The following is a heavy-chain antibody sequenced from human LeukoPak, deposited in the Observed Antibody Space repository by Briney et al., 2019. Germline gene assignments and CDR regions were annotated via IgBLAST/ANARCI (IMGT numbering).Heavy chain of an antibody. Sequence: ASVKVSCKASGYTFTGYYMHWVRQAPGQGLEWMGWINPNSGGTNFAQKFHGRVTLTRDTSISTAYMELGRLRSDDTAVYYCARQGISMVRGVDWDWFDPWGQGTLVTVSS. D-gene: IGHD3-10*01. V-gene: IGHV1-2*02. CDR1: GYTFTGYY. CDR2: INPNSGGT. CDR3: ARQGISMVRGVDWDWFDP. J-gene: IGHJ5*02.